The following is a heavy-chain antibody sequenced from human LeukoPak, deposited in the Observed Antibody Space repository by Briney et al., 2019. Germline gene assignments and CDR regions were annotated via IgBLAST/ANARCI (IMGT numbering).Heavy chain of an antibody. Sequence: TSETLSLTCTVSGGSISSSSYYWGWIRQPPGKGLEWVGSIYYSGSTYYNPSLKSRVTISVDTSKNQFSLKLSSVTAADTAVYYSASYYYDSSAYYEPFDYWGQGTLVTVSS. CDR3: ASYYYDSSAYYEPFDY. V-gene: IGHV4-39*01. J-gene: IGHJ4*02. D-gene: IGHD3-22*01. CDR1: GGSISSSSYY. CDR2: IYYSGST.